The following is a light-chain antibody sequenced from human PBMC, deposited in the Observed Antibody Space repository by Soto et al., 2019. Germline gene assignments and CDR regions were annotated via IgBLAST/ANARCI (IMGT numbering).Light chain of an antibody. V-gene: IGLV2-23*01. Sequence: QSALTQPASVSGSPGQSITISCTGTSSDVGSYNLVSWYQQQPGKAPKVMIYEGSERPSGVSNRFSGSKSGNTASLTISGLQAEDEADYYCCSYACSATLVFGGGTKLTVL. CDR2: EGS. CDR3: CSYACSATLV. CDR1: SSDVGSYNL. J-gene: IGLJ2*01.